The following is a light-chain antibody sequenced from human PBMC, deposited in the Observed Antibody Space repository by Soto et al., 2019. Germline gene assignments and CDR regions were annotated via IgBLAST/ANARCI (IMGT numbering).Light chain of an antibody. V-gene: IGLV7-46*01. J-gene: IGLJ3*02. CDR1: TGTVTSGHL. Sequence: QAVVTQEPSLTGSPEATVTLTCGSSTGTVTSGHLPYWFHQRPGQAPVTLIYDTANKNSWTPARFSGSLLGGKAALTLSGAQPQDEGEYYYMLSYSGAWVFGGGTKLTVL. CDR3: MLSYSGAWV. CDR2: DTA.